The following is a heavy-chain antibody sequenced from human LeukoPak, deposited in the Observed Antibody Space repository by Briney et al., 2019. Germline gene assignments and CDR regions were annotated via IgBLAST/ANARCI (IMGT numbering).Heavy chain of an antibody. CDR2: ISAYNGNT. V-gene: IGHV1-18*01. Sequence: GASVKVSCKASGYTFTSYGISWVRQAPGQGLEWMGWISAYNGNTNYAQKLQGRVTMTTDTSTSTAYMELRSLRSDDTAVYYCARGGEGNNYYDSSGYDYWGQGTLVTVSS. CDR1: GYTFTSYG. D-gene: IGHD3-22*01. CDR3: ARGGEGNNYYDSSGYDY. J-gene: IGHJ4*02.